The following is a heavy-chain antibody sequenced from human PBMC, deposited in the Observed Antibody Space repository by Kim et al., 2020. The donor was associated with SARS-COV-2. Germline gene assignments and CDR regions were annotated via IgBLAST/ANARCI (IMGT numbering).Heavy chain of an antibody. CDR2: ISGSGGST. J-gene: IGHJ4*02. CDR3: AKVKAGGWFGELFYFDY. D-gene: IGHD3-10*01. CDR1: GFTFSSYA. V-gene: IGHV3-23*01. Sequence: GGSLRLSCAASGFTFSSYAMSWVRQAPGKGLEWVSAISGSGGSTYYADSVKGRFTISRENSKNTLYLQMNSLRAEDTAVYYCAKVKAGGWFGELFYFDYWGQGTLVTVSS.